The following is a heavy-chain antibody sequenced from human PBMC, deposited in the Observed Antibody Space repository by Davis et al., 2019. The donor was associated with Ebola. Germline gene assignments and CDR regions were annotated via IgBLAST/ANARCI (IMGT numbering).Heavy chain of an antibody. CDR3: ARVAGYYDFWSGCDY. D-gene: IGHD3-3*01. J-gene: IGHJ4*02. CDR1: GFTFSDYY. V-gene: IGHV3-11*04. Sequence: GGSLRLSCAASGFTFSDYYMSWIRQAPGKGLEWVSYISSSGSTIYYADSVKGRFTISRDNSKNTLYLQMNSLRAEDTAVYYCARVAGYYDFWSGCDYWGQGTLVTVSS. CDR2: ISSSGSTI.